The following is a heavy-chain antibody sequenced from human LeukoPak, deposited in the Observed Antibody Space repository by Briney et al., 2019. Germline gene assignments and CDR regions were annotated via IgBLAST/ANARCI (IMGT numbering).Heavy chain of an antibody. CDR2: IYHSGST. V-gene: IGHV4-61*02. CDR3: ARGGRDRDDAFDI. Sequence: PSETLSLTCTVSGGSISSGSYYWSWIRQPAGKGLEWIGRIYHSGSTYYNPSLKSRVTISVDTSKNQFSLKLSSVTAADTAVYYCARGGRDRDDAFDIWGQGTMVTVSS. CDR1: GGSISSGSYY. J-gene: IGHJ3*02. D-gene: IGHD2-15*01.